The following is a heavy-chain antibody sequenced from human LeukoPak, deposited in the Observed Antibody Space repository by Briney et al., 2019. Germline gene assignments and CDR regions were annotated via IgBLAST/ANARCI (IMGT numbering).Heavy chain of an antibody. CDR2: ISGSGGST. D-gene: IGHD5-18*01. Sequence: PGGSLRLSCAASGFTFSSYAMSWVRQAPGKGLEWVSAISGSGGSTYYADSVKGRFTISRDNSKNTLSLQMDSLRAEDTATYYCATYRQIQVPFEFWGQGTLVTVSS. J-gene: IGHJ4*02. CDR1: GFTFSSYA. CDR3: ATYRQIQVPFEF. V-gene: IGHV3-23*01.